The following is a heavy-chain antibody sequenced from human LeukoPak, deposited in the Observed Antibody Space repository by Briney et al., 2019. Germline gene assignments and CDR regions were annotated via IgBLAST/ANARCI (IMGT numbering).Heavy chain of an antibody. V-gene: IGHV3-48*01. D-gene: IGHD1-14*01. Sequence: PGGSLRLSCTASGFPFSTYSMNWVRQAPGMGLEWLSYISGSGSAIYYADSVKGRFTISRDNAKNSVSLQMNSLRAEDTAVYYCTNFKPPAPDALDIWGQGTMITVSS. J-gene: IGHJ3*02. CDR2: ISGSGSAI. CDR3: TNFKPPAPDALDI. CDR1: GFPFSTYS.